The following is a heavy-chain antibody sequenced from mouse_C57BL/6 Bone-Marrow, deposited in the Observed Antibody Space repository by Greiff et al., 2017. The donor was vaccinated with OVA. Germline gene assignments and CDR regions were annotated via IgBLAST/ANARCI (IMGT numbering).Heavy chain of an antibody. CDR2: ISNGGGST. J-gene: IGHJ1*03. Sequence: EVHLVESGGGLVQPGGSLKLSCAASGFTFSDYYMYWVRQTPEKRLEWVAYISNGGGSTYYPDTVKGRFTISRDNAKNTLYLQMSRLKSEDTAMYYCARQGTGYGSSHWYFDVWGTGTTVTVSS. V-gene: IGHV5-12*01. CDR3: ARQGTGYGSSHWYFDV. CDR1: GFTFSDYY. D-gene: IGHD1-1*01.